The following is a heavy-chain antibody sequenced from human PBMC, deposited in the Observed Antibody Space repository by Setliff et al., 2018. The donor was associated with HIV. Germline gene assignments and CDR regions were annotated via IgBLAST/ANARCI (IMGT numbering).Heavy chain of an antibody. V-gene: IGHV3-7*01. CDR3: VRSIGGSPY. CDR2: INQDGSQI. D-gene: IGHD2-15*01. J-gene: IGHJ4*02. CDR1: GFTFSRHW. Sequence: GGSLRLSCAASGFTFSRHWMSWVRQAPGKGLEWVANINQDGSQIYYVGSVKGRFAISRDNSKNSLYLQMDSLRAEDTAVYFCVRSIGGSPYWGQGTLVTVSS.